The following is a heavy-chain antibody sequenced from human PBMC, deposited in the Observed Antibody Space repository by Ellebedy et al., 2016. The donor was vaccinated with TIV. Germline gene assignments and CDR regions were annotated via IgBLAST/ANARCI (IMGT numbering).Heavy chain of an antibody. V-gene: IGHV3-23*01. CDR1: GFTFSNYA. J-gene: IGHJ4*02. CDR2: ISGSAGTA. CDR3: AKGSEHSHGFFFDY. Sequence: GESLKISCVVSGFTFSNYAMTWVRQAPGRGLEWVSMISGSAGTAYYADSVKGRFTIYSENSNNTLYLQMNSLRADDTAVYYCAKGSEHSHGFFFDYWGQGTLVTVSS. D-gene: IGHD5-18*01.